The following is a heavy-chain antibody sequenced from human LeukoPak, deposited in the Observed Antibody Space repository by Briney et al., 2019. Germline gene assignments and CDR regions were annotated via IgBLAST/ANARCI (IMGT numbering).Heavy chain of an antibody. Sequence: ASVKVSCKASGYTFTGYYMHWVRQAPGQGLEWMGWINPNSGGTNYAQKFQGRVTMTRDTSICTAYMELSRLRSDDTAVYYCASNASPVFFGVVINAPYFDYWGQGTLVTVSS. CDR2: INPNSGGT. D-gene: IGHD3-3*01. CDR3: ASNASPVFFGVVINAPYFDY. V-gene: IGHV1-2*02. CDR1: GYTFTGYY. J-gene: IGHJ4*02.